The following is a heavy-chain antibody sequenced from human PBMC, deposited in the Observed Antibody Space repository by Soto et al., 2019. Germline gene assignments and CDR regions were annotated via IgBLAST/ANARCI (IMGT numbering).Heavy chain of an antibody. CDR1: GGSISSSSYY. J-gene: IGHJ3*02. CDR3: ARREQLWLRDAFDI. Sequence: SETLSLTCTVSGGSISSSSYYWGWIRQPPGKGLEWIGSIYYSGSTYYNPSLKSRVTISVDTSKNQFSLKLSSVTAADTAVYYCARREQLWLRDAFDIWGQGTMVTVSS. CDR2: IYYSGST. V-gene: IGHV4-39*01. D-gene: IGHD5-18*01.